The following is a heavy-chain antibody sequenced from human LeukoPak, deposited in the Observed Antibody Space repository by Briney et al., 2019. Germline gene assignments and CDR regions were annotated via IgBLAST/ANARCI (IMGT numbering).Heavy chain of an antibody. D-gene: IGHD6-19*01. CDR1: AGSINNYY. CDR3: ARGLPEWLPHAPSLYYFDY. J-gene: IGHJ4*02. CDR2: IYYSGST. V-gene: IGHV4-59*01. Sequence: SETLSLTCTVSAGSINNYYWSWIRQPPGKGLEWIGYIYYSGSTNYNPSLKSRVTISVDTSKKQVSLNLSSVTAADTAVYYCARGLPEWLPHAPSLYYFDYWGQGTLVTVSS.